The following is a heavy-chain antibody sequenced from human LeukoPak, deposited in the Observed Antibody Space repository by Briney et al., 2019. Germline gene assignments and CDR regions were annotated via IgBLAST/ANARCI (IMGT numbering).Heavy chain of an antibody. J-gene: IGHJ4*02. D-gene: IGHD6-6*01. V-gene: IGHV1-24*01. CDR3: ATAYSSSSIGKYDY. Sequence: ASVKVSCKVSGYTLTELSMHWVRQAPGKGLEWMGGFDPEDGETIYAQKFQGRVTMTEDTSTDTAYMELSSLRSEDTAVYYCATAYSSSSIGKYDYWGQGTLVTVSS. CDR2: FDPEDGET. CDR1: GYTLTELS.